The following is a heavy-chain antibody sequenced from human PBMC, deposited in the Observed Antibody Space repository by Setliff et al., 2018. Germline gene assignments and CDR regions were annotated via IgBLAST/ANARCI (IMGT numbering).Heavy chain of an antibody. CDR2: VYFSGYT. J-gene: IGHJ1*01. Sequence: LSLTCTVSGGSISSSSYYWGWIRQPPGKGLEWLGSVYFSGYTYYNPPLSGRVTISIDTSKNQFSLRLTSVTAADTTVYYCARVDFTMLQGVLGQWGQGTLVTVSS. V-gene: IGHV4-39*07. CDR1: GGSISSSSYY. CDR3: ARVDFTMLQGVLGQ. D-gene: IGHD3-10*01.